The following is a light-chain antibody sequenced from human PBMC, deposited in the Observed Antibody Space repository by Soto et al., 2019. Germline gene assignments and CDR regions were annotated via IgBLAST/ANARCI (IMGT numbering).Light chain of an antibody. J-gene: IGLJ2*01. V-gene: IGLV2-8*01. Sequence: QSALTQPPSASGSPGQSVTISCTGTSSDVGGYNYVSWYHQHPGKAPKLMIYEVSKRPSGVPDRFSGSKSVNTASLTLSGLQVEDEADYYCSSFEASNNLLFGGGTKLTVL. CDR1: SSDVGGYNY. CDR3: SSFEASNNLL. CDR2: EVS.